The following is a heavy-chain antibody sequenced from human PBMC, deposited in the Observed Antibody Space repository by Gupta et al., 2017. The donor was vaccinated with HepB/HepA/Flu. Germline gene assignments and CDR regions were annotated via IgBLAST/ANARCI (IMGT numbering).Heavy chain of an antibody. Sequence: EVQVVESGGGLVQAGNSLRLSCAASGVTFRRTTMSWLRQTPRKGLEWGADISGDGSQISDVDSVKGRFTISRDNANNVVYLQMNNLRVDDTALYYCAGSWKGGQGTLVTVXS. V-gene: IGHV3-7*01. CDR1: GVTFRRTT. D-gene: IGHD1-1*01. CDR3: AGSWK. CDR2: ISGDGSQI. J-gene: IGHJ4*02.